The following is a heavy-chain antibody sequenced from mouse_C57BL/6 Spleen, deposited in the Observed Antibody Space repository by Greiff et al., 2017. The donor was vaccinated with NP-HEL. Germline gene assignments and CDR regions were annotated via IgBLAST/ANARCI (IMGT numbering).Heavy chain of an antibody. CDR2: IYPGDGDT. J-gene: IGHJ1*03. Sequence: VKLQESGAELVKPGASVKISCKASGYAFSSYWMNWVKQRPGKGLEWIGQIYPGDGDTNYNGKFKGKATLTADKSSSTAYMQLSSLTSEDSAVYFCARRAGSGYFDVWGTGTTVTVSS. D-gene: IGHD1-1*01. CDR3: ARRAGSGYFDV. V-gene: IGHV1-80*01. CDR1: GYAFSSYW.